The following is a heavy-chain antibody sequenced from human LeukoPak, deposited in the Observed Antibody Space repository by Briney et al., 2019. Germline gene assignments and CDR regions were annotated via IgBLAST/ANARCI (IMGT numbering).Heavy chain of an antibody. Sequence: SETLSLTCTVSGGSISSYYWSWIRQPAGKGLEWIGRIYTSGSTNYNPSLKSRVTMSVDTSKNQFSLKLSSVTAADTAVYYCAGGITMVRGVRYFDYWGQGTLVTVSS. D-gene: IGHD3-10*01. CDR3: AGGITMVRGVRYFDY. J-gene: IGHJ4*02. CDR1: GGSISSYY. CDR2: IYTSGST. V-gene: IGHV4-4*07.